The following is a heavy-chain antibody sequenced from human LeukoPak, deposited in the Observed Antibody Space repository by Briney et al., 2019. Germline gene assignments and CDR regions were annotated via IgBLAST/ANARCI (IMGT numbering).Heavy chain of an antibody. CDR2: IYYSGST. CDR1: GGSIGSSSYY. V-gene: IGHV4-39*01. D-gene: IGHD4-11*01. J-gene: IGHJ4*02. Sequence: SETLSLTCTVSGGSIGSSSYYWGWIRQPPGMGLEWIGSIYYSGSTYYNPSLKSRVTISVDTSKNQFSLKLSSVTAADTAVYYCARGTYDYSNYFDYWGQGTLVTVSS. CDR3: ARGTYDYSNYFDY.